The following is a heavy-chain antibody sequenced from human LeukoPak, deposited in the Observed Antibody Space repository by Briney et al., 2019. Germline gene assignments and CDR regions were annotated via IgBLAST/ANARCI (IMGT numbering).Heavy chain of an antibody. CDR1: GGSMSSTKW. CDR2: IYHSGST. J-gene: IGHJ4*02. D-gene: IGHD1-14*01. Sequence: PSETLSLTCAVSGGSMSSTKWWGWVRQPPGKGLEWIGEIYHSGSTNYNPSLKSRITLSIDKSKNQFSLNLNSATAADTAVYYCATSTVMNHYCFDYWAQGTLVTVSS. CDR3: ATSTVMNHYCFDY. V-gene: IGHV4-4*02.